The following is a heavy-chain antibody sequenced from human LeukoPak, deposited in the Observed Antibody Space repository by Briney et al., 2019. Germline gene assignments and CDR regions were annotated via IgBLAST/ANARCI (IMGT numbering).Heavy chain of an antibody. V-gene: IGHV1-69*13. CDR1: GYTFTSYG. J-gene: IGHJ4*02. D-gene: IGHD3-22*01. CDR3: ARSYYYDSSGYYYDY. CDR2: IIPIFGTA. Sequence: EASVKVSCKASGYTFTSYGISWVRQAPGQGLEWMGGIIPIFGTANYAQKFQGRVTITADEFTSTAYMELSSLRSEDTAVYYCARSYYYDSSGYYYDYWGQGTLVTVSS.